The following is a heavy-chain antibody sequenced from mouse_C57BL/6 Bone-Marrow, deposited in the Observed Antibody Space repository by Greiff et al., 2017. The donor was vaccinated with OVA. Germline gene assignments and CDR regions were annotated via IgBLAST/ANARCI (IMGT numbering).Heavy chain of an antibody. CDR2: ILPGSGST. CDR3: ARRDSNYVAWFAY. D-gene: IGHD2-5*01. CDR1: GYTFTGYW. V-gene: IGHV1-9*01. Sequence: QVQLQQSGAELMKPGASVKLSCKATGYTFTGYWIEWVKQRPGHGLEWIGEILPGSGSTNYNAKFKGKATFTADTSSNTAYMQLSSLTTEDSAIYCCARRDSNYVAWFAYWGQGTLVTVSA. J-gene: IGHJ3*01.